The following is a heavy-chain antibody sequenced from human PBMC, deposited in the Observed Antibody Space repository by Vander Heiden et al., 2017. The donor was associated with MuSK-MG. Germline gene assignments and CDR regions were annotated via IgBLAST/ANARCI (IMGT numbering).Heavy chain of an antibody. V-gene: IGHV3-23*01. J-gene: IGHJ4*02. D-gene: IGHD1-26*01. CDR3: AKDLTPGHVVGGSGADY. CDR1: GFMFTTYA. Sequence: EVQLLESGGGLVKPGGSLRLSCAASGFMFTTYAMTWVRQAPGKGLEWVSGIGTSGSGTYYSDSVKGRFIISRDNSKNTLHLQMDSLRAEDTAVYYCAKDLTPGHVVGGSGADYWGQGTLVTVSS. CDR2: IGTSGSGT.